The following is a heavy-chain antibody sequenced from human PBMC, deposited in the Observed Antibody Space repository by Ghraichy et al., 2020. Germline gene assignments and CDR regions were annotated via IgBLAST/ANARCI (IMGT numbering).Heavy chain of an antibody. CDR1: GGTFSSYA. CDR2: IIPIFGTA. J-gene: IGHJ5*02. Sequence: SVKVSCKASGGTFSSYAISWVRQAPGQGLEWMGGIIPIFGTANYAQKFQGRVTITTDESTSTAYMELSSLRSEDTAVYYCARLGQDCGGDCYSFRTNWFDPWGQGTLVTVSS. D-gene: IGHD2-21*02. CDR3: ARLGQDCGGDCYSFRTNWFDP. V-gene: IGHV1-69*05.